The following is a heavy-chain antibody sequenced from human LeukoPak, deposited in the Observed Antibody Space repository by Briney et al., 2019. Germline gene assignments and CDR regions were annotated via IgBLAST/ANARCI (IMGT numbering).Heavy chain of an antibody. CDR1: GFTFSDYY. Sequence: KPGGSLRLSCAASGFTFSDYYMSWIRQAPGKGLEWVSYISSSGSTIYYADSVKGRFTISRDNAKNSLYLQMNSLRAEYTAVYYCVRDLASSGWYDGMDVWGQGTTVTVSS. CDR3: VRDLASSGWYDGMDV. J-gene: IGHJ6*02. CDR2: ISSSGSTI. V-gene: IGHV3-11*01. D-gene: IGHD6-19*01.